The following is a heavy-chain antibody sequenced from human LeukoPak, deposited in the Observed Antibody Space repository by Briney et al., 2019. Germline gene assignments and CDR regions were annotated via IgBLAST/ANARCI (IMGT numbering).Heavy chain of an antibody. J-gene: IGHJ4*02. Sequence: GGSLRLSCAASGFTFSSYSMNWVRQAPGKGLEWVSSISSSSSYIYYADSVKGRFTISRDNAKNSLYLQMNSLRAEDTAVYYCASSFDYDSSFDYWGQGTLVTVSS. CDR1: GFTFSSYS. CDR3: ASSFDYDSSFDY. V-gene: IGHV3-21*01. CDR2: ISSSSSYI. D-gene: IGHD3-22*01.